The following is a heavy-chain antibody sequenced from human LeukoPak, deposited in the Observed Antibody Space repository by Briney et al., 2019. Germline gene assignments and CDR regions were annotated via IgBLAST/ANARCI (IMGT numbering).Heavy chain of an antibody. CDR3: TTASPYYGSGSLGYFDY. V-gene: IGHV3-49*03. J-gene: IGHJ4*02. CDR2: IRSKAYGGAT. Sequence: GGSLRLSCSASGFTFGDYTMSWIRQAPGKGLEWVGFIRSKAYGGATEYAASVKGRFTISRDESKSIAYLQMNSLKTEDTAVYYCTTASPYYGSGSLGYFDYWGQGTLVTVSS. CDR1: GFTFGDYT. D-gene: IGHD3-10*01.